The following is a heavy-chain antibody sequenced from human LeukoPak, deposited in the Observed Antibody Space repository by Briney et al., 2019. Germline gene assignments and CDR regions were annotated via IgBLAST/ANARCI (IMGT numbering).Heavy chain of an antibody. D-gene: IGHD3-22*01. CDR3: ARDSEKYYYDSSGYGY. CDR2: IRYDGSNK. J-gene: IGHJ4*02. V-gene: IGHV3-30*02. CDR1: GFTFSSYG. Sequence: GGSLRLSCAASGFTFSSYGLHWVRQAPGKGLEWVAFIRYDGSNKYYADPVRGRFTISRDNSKNTLYLQMNSLRVEDTAVYYCARDSEKYYYDSSGYGYWGQGTLVIVSS.